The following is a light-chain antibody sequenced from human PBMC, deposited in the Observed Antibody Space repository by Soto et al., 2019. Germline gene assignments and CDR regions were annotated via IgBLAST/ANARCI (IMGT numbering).Light chain of an antibody. CDR3: SSYTRSTTFV. CDR2: EVS. CDR1: SSDVGGYNY. V-gene: IGLV2-14*01. J-gene: IGLJ1*01. Sequence: QSALTQPASVSGSPGQSIAISCTGTSSDVGGYNYVSWYQHLTGKAPRLVIYEVSNRPSGVSNRFSASKSGNTASLTISGLQPEDEADYYCSSYTRSTTFVFGTGTKLTVL.